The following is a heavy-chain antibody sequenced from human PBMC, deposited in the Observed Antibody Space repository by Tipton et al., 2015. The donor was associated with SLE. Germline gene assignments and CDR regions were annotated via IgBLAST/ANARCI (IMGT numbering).Heavy chain of an antibody. V-gene: IGHV4-4*02. D-gene: IGHD6-6*01. Sequence: TLSLTCAVSGGSISSSNWWSWVRQPPGKGLEWIGEIYHSGSTNYNPSFKSRVTISVDKSKNQFSLKLSSVTAADTAVYYCARVWRQLANYFDYWGQGTLVTVS. CDR2: IYHSGST. CDR3: ARVWRQLANYFDY. CDR1: GGSISSSNW. J-gene: IGHJ4*02.